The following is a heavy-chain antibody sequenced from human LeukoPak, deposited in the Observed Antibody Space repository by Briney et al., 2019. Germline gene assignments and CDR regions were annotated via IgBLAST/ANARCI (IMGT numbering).Heavy chain of an antibody. Sequence: GGSLRLSCAASGFTFNDYYMSWIRQAPGKGLEWVSYMSSSGSTIYYADSVKGRFTISRDNSKNTLYLQMNSLRAEDTAVYYCAASVGATTGYFDYWGQGTLVTVSS. D-gene: IGHD1-26*01. V-gene: IGHV3-11*04. CDR1: GFTFNDYY. J-gene: IGHJ4*02. CDR2: MSSSGSTI. CDR3: AASVGATTGYFDY.